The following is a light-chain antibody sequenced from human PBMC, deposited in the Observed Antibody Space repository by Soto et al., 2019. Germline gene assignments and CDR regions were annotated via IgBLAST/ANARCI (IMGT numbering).Light chain of an antibody. CDR3: SSYTSSSTLE. CDR1: SSDVGGYNY. CDR2: DVS. Sequence: QSVLTQPASVSGSPGQSITISCTGTSSDVGGYNYVSWYQQHPGKAPKLMIYDVSNRPSGVSNRFSGSKSGNTASLTISGLRAEDEADYYCSSYTSSSTLEFGGGTKLTVL. J-gene: IGLJ2*01. V-gene: IGLV2-14*01.